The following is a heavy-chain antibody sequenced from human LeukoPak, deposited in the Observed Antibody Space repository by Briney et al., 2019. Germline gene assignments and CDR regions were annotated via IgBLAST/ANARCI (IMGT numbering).Heavy chain of an antibody. V-gene: IGHV1-69*05. CDR2: IMPLFGTA. J-gene: IGHJ6*03. CDR3: ASGSLGDGYGVGDYYQYMDV. CDR1: GGTFNSYA. D-gene: IGHD5-24*01. Sequence: SVKVSCKASGGTFNSYAISWVRQAPGQGLEWMGGIMPLFGTANYAQEFQGRVTFTTDESASTAYMEVSCLRSEDTAVYYCASGSLGDGYGVGDYYQYMDVWGKGTTVTVSS.